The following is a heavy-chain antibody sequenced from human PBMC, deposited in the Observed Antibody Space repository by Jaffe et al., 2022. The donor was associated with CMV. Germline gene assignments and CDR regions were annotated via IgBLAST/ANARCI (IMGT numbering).Heavy chain of an antibody. CDR2: IYSGGST. D-gene: IGHD2-15*01. V-gene: IGHV3-53*02. CDR3: ARAGYCSGGSCLSFDY. J-gene: IGHJ4*02. CDR1: GFTVSSNY. Sequence: EVQLVETGGGLIQPGGSLRLSCAASGFTVSSNYMSWVRQAPGKGLEWVSVIYSGGSTYYADSVKGRFTISRDNSKNTLYLQMNSLRAEDTAVYYCARAGYCSGGSCLSFDYWGQGTLVTVSS.